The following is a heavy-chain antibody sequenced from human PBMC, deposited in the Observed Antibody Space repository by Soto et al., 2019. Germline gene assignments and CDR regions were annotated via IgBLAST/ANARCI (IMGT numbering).Heavy chain of an antibody. Sequence: QVLLVQSGAEVKKPGASVKVSCKASGYTFTTFAIHWVRQAPGQRLEWMGWINAGNGNTKYSQKFQGRVTITRDSSASTAYKDLSSLRSEDTAVYYCARCCYDRLTGYSLNPFDYRGQGTLVTVSS. CDR2: INAGNGNT. V-gene: IGHV1-3*01. J-gene: IGHJ4*02. D-gene: IGHD3-9*01. CDR3: ARCCYDRLTGYSLNPFDY. CDR1: GYTFTTFA.